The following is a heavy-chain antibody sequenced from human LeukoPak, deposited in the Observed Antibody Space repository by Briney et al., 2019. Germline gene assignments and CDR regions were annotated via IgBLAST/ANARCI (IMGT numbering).Heavy chain of an antibody. J-gene: IGHJ6*03. D-gene: IGHD6-13*01. Sequence: ASVKVSCKASGGTFSSYAISWVRQAPGQGLEWMGRIIPIFGTANYAQKFQGRVTITTDESTSTAYMELSSLRSEDTAVYYCARDLVIAPKQNYYYCYYMDVWGKGTTVTVSS. CDR3: ARDLVIAPKQNYYYCYYMDV. V-gene: IGHV1-69*05. CDR2: IIPIFGTA. CDR1: GGTFSSYA.